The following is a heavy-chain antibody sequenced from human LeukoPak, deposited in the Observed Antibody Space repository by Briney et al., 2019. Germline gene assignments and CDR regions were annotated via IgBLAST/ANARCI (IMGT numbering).Heavy chain of an antibody. V-gene: IGHV3-33*01. D-gene: IGHD4-17*01. Sequence: PGGSLRLSCAASGFTFSSYGMHWVRQAPGKGLEWVAVIWYDGSNKCYADSVKGRFTISRDNSKNTLYLQMNSLRAEDTAVYYCARESVTEYYFDYWGQGTLVTVSS. CDR3: ARESVTEYYFDY. CDR2: IWYDGSNK. CDR1: GFTFSSYG. J-gene: IGHJ4*02.